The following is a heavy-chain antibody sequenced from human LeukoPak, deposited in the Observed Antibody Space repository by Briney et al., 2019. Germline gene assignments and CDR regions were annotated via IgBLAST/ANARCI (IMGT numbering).Heavy chain of an antibody. J-gene: IGHJ3*02. V-gene: IGHV3-64*01. Sequence: GGSLRLSCAASRFTFSSYAMHWVRQAPGKGLEYVSAISSNGGSTYYANSVKGRFTISRDNSKNTLHLQMGSLRAEDMAVYYCAREGEDSGSPGAFDIWGQGTMVTVSS. CDR2: ISSNGGST. CDR3: AREGEDSGSPGAFDI. D-gene: IGHD5-12*01. CDR1: RFTFSSYA.